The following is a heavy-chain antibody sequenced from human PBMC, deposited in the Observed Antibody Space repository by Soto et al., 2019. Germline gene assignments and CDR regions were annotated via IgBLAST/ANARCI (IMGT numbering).Heavy chain of an antibody. Sequence: KTSETLSLTCSVSGASINNFAYYWGWIRQPPGKGLEWIGTVYYNGNTYYNPSLKSRVAISVDTAKNQFSLNLRSVTAADTAIYFCARRERYYGSPGWFDPWGQGTLVTVYS. V-gene: IGHV4-39*01. CDR2: VYYNGNT. J-gene: IGHJ5*01. CDR3: ARRERYYGSPGWFDP. CDR1: GASINNFAYY. D-gene: IGHD3-10*01.